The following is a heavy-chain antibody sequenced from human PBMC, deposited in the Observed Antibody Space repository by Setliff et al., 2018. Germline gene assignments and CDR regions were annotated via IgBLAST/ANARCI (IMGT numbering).Heavy chain of an antibody. CDR3: ARAHRYYSDSSGYYYDQGRSAFDI. V-gene: IGHV3-20*04. D-gene: IGHD3-22*01. CDR1: GFTFDDYV. J-gene: IGHJ3*02. Sequence: PGGSLRLSCAASGFTFDDYVMSWVRQAPGKGLEWVSDINWNGGRTGYADPVKGRFTISRDNAENSLYLQMNSLRAEDTALYYCARAHRYYSDSSGYYYDQGRSAFDIWGQGTMVTVSS. CDR2: INWNGGRT.